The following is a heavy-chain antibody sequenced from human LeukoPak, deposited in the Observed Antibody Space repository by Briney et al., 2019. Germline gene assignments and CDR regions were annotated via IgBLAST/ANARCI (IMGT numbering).Heavy chain of an antibody. CDR1: GITLSSYW. CDR3: ARESHDYGDNDAFDI. D-gene: IGHD4-17*01. V-gene: IGHV3-74*01. J-gene: IGHJ3*02. CDR2: ISSDESST. Sequence: GGSLRLSCAASGITLSSYWMHWVRQAPGKGLVWVSRISSDESSTNYADSVKGRFTISRDNSKNTLYLQMNSLRAEDTAVYYCARESHDYGDNDAFDIWGQGTMVTVSS.